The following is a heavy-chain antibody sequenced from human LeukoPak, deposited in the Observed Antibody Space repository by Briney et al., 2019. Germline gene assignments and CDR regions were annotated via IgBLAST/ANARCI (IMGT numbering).Heavy chain of an antibody. CDR3: AGRGSYYRSDPRFDAFDI. V-gene: IGHV5-51*01. CDR1: GYSFTSYW. Sequence: GESLKISCKGSGYSFTSYWIGWVRQMPGKGLEWMGIIYPGDSDTRYSPSFQGQVTISADKSISTAYLQWSSLKASDTAMYYCAGRGSYYRSDPRFDAFDIWGQGTMVTVSS. CDR2: IYPGDSDT. J-gene: IGHJ3*02. D-gene: IGHD1-26*01.